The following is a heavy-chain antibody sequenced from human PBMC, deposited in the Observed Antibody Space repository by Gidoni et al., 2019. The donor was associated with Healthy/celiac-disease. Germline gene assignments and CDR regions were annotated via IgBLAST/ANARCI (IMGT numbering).Heavy chain of an antibody. D-gene: IGHD2-21*01. V-gene: IGHV5-51*01. J-gene: IGHJ4*02. CDR2: IYPGDADT. Sequence: EVQLVQSGAEVKKPGEPRKFSCMGSGYSFTSYWIGVVRQMPGKGLEWMGIIYPGDADTRYSPSFQGQVTISADKSISTAYLQWSSLKASDTAMYYCARHLPDCGGDCARDYWGQGTLVTVSS. CDR1: GYSFTSYW. CDR3: ARHLPDCGGDCARDY.